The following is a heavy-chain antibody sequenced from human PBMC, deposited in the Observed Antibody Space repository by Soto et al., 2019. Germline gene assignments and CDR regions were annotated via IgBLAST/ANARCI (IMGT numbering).Heavy chain of an antibody. J-gene: IGHJ4*02. CDR1: GGSISSYY. CDR3: ARHAGVAGSSWYYFDY. D-gene: IGHD6-13*01. Sequence: QVQLQESGPGLVKPSETLSLTCTVSGGSISSYYWSWIRQPPGKGLEWIGYIYYSGITNYNPSLKSRVTISVDTPKNQFSLKLSSGTAADTAMYYCARHAGVAGSSWYYFDYWGQGTLVTVSS. CDR2: IYYSGIT. V-gene: IGHV4-59*08.